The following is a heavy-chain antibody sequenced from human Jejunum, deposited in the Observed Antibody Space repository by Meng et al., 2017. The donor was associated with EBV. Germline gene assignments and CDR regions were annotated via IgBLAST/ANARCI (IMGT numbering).Heavy chain of an antibody. V-gene: IGHV2-5*02. CDR3: AHKGDGFNYAFNY. D-gene: IGHD5-24*01. J-gene: IGHJ4*02. CDR2: IYWDDDK. Sequence: QITLKESGPTLVKPXETXTLTPXFSGFSVTSSGVAVGWLRQPPGKALEWLALIYWDDDKRYSPSLKSRLTITKDTSKNQVVLTLTNMDPADTATYYCAHKGDGFNYAFNYWGQGTLVTVSS. CDR1: GFSVTSSGVA.